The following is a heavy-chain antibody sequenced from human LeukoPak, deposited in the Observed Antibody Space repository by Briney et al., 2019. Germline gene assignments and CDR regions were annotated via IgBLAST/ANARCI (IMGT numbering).Heavy chain of an antibody. CDR3: AKDQEGSGNYSWFDP. V-gene: IGHV4-4*07. D-gene: IGHD3-10*01. CDR1: VGSINTYY. CDR2: IYSSGST. J-gene: IGHJ5*02. Sequence: SATLSLTCSVWVGSINTYYWWWIRPPAGERLEWIGRIYSSGSTNYNTSLESRVIMSVTTSKNKSYLKLSSVTAADTAVDYCAKDQEGSGNYSWFDPWGQGTLVIVSS.